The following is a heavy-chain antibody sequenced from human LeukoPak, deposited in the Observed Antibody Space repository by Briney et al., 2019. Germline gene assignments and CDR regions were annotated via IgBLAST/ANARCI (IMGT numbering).Heavy chain of an antibody. CDR2: ISSSSSTI. J-gene: IGHJ6*03. CDR3: ARVGSGWNFNYYYMDV. CDR1: GFTFSSYS. D-gene: IGHD6-19*01. V-gene: IGHV3-48*01. Sequence: PGGSLRLSCAASGFTFSSYSMNWVRQAPGKGLEWVSYISSSSSTIYYADSVKGRFTISRDNAKNSLYLQMNGLRAEDTAVYYCARVGSGWNFNYYYMDVWGKGTTAPVSS.